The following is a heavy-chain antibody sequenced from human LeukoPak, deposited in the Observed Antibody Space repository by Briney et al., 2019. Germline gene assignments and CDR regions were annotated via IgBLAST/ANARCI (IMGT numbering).Heavy chain of an antibody. D-gene: IGHD4-23*01. Sequence: PGGSLRLSCAASGLTFSSYFMTWVRQAPGKGLEWVSGISGSGGSTFYADSVKGRFTISRDNSKDTLYLQMNSLRADDTAVYCCAKTSGGNYWGQGTLVTVSS. CDR3: AKTSGGNY. CDR2: ISGSGGST. V-gene: IGHV3-23*01. J-gene: IGHJ4*02. CDR1: GLTFSSYF.